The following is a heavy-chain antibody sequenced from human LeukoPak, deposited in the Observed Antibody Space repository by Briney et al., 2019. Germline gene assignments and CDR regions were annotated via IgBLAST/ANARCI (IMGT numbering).Heavy chain of an antibody. Sequence: GGSLRLPCAASGFTFSSYAMSWVRHAPGKGLEWVSAISGSGGSTYYADSVKGRFTISRDNSKNTLYLQMNSLRAEDTAVYYCARDREAVAHTNWFDPWGQGTLVTVSS. CDR3: ARDREAVAHTNWFDP. CDR2: ISGSGGST. D-gene: IGHD6-19*01. J-gene: IGHJ5*02. CDR1: GFTFSSYA. V-gene: IGHV3-23*01.